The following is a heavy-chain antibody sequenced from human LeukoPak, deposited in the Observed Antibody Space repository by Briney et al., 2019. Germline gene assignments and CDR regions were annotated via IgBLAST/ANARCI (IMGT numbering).Heavy chain of an antibody. Sequence: SETLSLTCTVSGGSISTYYWNWIRQPPGKGLEWIGYIYYSGTINYNPSLKSRVSISVDTSKNQFSLKLSSVTAADTAVYYCARARGSYSHDAFDIWGQGTMVTVSS. CDR2: IYYSGTI. J-gene: IGHJ3*02. V-gene: IGHV4-59*01. D-gene: IGHD1-26*01. CDR3: ARARGSYSHDAFDI. CDR1: GGSISTYY.